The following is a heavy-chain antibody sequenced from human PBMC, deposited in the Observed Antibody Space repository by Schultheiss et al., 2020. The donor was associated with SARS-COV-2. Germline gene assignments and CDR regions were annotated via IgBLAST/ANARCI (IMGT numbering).Heavy chain of an antibody. V-gene: IGHV3-7*03. CDR1: GGSISSSSYY. J-gene: IGHJ4*02. CDR3: ARLRTYSYYFDY. D-gene: IGHD4-17*01. CDR2: IKQDGSEK. Sequence: ETLSLTCTVSGGSISSSSYYWGWIRQPPGKGLEWVANIKQDGSEKYYVDSVKGRFTISRDDAKNSLYLEMTSLTAEDTAIYYCARLRTYSYYFDYWGQGTLVTVSS.